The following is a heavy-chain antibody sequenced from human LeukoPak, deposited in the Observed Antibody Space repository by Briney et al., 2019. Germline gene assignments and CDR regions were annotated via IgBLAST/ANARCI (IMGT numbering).Heavy chain of an antibody. J-gene: IGHJ6*02. Sequence: GGSLKISCKGSGYSFTSYWIIWVRQMPGKDLEWMARIDPTDSYTNYSPSFQGHVTISADTSISTAYLQWSSLKASDTAMYYCARGPSGLDVWGQGTPVTVSS. CDR2: IDPTDSYT. CDR1: GYSFTSYW. CDR3: ARGPSGLDV. V-gene: IGHV5-10-1*01.